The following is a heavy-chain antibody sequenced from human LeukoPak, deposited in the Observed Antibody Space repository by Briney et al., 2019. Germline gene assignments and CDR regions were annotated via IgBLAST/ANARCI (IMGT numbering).Heavy chain of an antibody. J-gene: IGHJ5*02. CDR2: ISGSGGGT. V-gene: IGHV3-23*01. D-gene: IGHD5-12*01. CDR3: AKAFSAYENWPPNWFDP. CDR1: GFTFSTFA. Sequence: PGGSLRLSCAASGFTFSTFAISWVRQAPGKGLEWVSAISGSGGGTYYADSVKGRLTISRDNSKNTLYLQMSSLRAEDTAVYYCAKAFSAYENWPPNWFDPWGQGTLVTVSS.